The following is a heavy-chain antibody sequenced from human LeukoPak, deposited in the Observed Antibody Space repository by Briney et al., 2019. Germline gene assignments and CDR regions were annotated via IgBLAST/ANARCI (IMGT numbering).Heavy chain of an antibody. CDR2: IYRGGST. CDR3: ARAFSNYYYYYYGMDV. V-gene: IGHV3-53*01. CDR1: GFTLSSNY. D-gene: IGHD4-11*01. J-gene: IGHJ6*02. Sequence: GGSLRLSCAASGFTLSSNYMSWVRQAPGEGLEWVSVIYRGGSTYYADSVKGRFTISRDSSKNTLYLQMNSLRAEDTAVYYCARAFSNYYYYYYGMDVWGQGTTVTVSS.